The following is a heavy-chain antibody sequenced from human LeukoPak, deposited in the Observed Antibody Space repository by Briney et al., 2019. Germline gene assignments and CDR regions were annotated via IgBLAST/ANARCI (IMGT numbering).Heavy chain of an antibody. V-gene: IGHV3-7*03. CDR2: INQNGGVK. J-gene: IGHJ4*02. CDR1: GFVFGDYW. D-gene: IGHD4-23*01. Sequence: TGGSLRLSCVASGFVFGDYWMRWVRQAPGKGLEWVATINQNGGVKYYADSVKGRFTISRDNAKTSLLLQMNSLRTDDTAMYYCTRTVNSAPDFWGQGTLVTVSS. CDR3: TRTVNSAPDF.